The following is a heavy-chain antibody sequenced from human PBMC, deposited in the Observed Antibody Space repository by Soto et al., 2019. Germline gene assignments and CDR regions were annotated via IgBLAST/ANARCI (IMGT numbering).Heavy chain of an antibody. Sequence: GGSLRLSCAAFGFTVSSNYMSCVRPAPGKGLEWVSVIYSGGSTYYADSVKGRFTISRHNSKNTLYLQMNSLRAEDTAVYYCARGKPRYCSSTSCPLDYWGQETLVTVSS. CDR3: ARGKPRYCSSTSCPLDY. V-gene: IGHV3-53*04. CDR1: GFTVSSNY. J-gene: IGHJ4*02. D-gene: IGHD2-2*01. CDR2: IYSGGST.